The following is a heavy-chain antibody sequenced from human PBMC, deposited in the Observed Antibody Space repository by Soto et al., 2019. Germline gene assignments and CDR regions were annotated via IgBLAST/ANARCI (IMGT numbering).Heavy chain of an antibody. CDR1: GFTFSRYG. D-gene: IGHD2-15*01. CDR3: ARDPESCSGGSCVAFDL. V-gene: IGHV3-33*01. J-gene: IGHJ3*01. Sequence: QVQLVESGGGVVQPGRSLRLSCAASGFTFSRYGMHWVRQAPGKGLEWVAVIWHDGSQKYYADSVKGRFTISREDSDETLYLQMNSLRAEDTAVYYWARDPESCSGGSCVAFDLWAKGQWSPSLQ. CDR2: IWHDGSQK.